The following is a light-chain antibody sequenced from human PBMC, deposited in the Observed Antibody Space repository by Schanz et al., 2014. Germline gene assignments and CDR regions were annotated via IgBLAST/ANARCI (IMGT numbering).Light chain of an antibody. Sequence: DVQLTQSPSTLSASVGDRVTITCRASQSVINYLAWYQQKPGRAPKLLIYDVSNLESGVPSRFSASGSGTEFTLTISSLQRDDFATYYCQQYNRYRTFGQGTTVDIK. CDR2: DVS. J-gene: IGKJ1*01. CDR1: QSVINY. CDR3: QQYNRYRT. V-gene: IGKV1-5*01.